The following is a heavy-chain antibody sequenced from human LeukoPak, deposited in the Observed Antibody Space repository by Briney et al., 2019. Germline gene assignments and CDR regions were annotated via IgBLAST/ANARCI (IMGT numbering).Heavy chain of an antibody. CDR1: GGSFSGYY. V-gene: IGHV4-34*01. CDR2: INHSGST. D-gene: IGHD2-2*01. Sequence: SETLSLTCAVYGGSFSGYYWSWIRQPPGKGLEWIGEINHSGSTNYNPSLKSRVTISVDTSKNQFSLKLSSVTAADTAVYYCARQRAYCSSTSCYVAAFDIWGQGTMVTVSS. J-gene: IGHJ3*02. CDR3: ARQRAYCSSTSCYVAAFDI.